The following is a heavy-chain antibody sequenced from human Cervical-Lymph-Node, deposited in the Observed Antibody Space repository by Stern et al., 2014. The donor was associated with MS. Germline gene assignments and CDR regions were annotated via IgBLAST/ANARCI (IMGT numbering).Heavy chain of an antibody. Sequence: QMQLVESGAEVRKPGSSVKVSCKASGGTFSNYAISWVRQAPGQGLEWMGGIIPIFATANYAQKFQGRVTITADESTSTAYMELNSLRSEDTAVYYCARDSKIQGVIVPGLNWFDPWGQGTLVTVSS. J-gene: IGHJ5*02. CDR1: GGTFSNYA. CDR2: IIPIFATA. D-gene: IGHD3-10*01. CDR3: ARDSKIQGVIVPGLNWFDP. V-gene: IGHV1-69*01.